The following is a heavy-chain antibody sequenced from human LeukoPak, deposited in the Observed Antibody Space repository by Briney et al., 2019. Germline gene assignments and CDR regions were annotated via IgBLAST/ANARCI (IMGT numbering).Heavy chain of an antibody. J-gene: IGHJ4*02. Sequence: SETLSLTCAVYGGSFSGYYWSWIRQPPGKGLEWIGEINHSGSTNYNPSLKSRFSMSIDTSRSQFSLNLRSVTAADTAVYYCARYVPVRTGTTRASFDHWGQGTLVTVSS. D-gene: IGHD1-1*01. CDR1: GGSFSGYY. CDR3: ARYVPVRTGTTRASFDH. V-gene: IGHV4-34*01. CDR2: INHSGST.